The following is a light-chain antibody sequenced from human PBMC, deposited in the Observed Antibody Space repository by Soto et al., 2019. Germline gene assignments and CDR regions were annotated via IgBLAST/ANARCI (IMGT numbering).Light chain of an antibody. CDR1: ESISSW. Sequence: ASESISSWLAWYQKKPRKAPKLLMYKVSSLASGVPSRCSSGGSRTEFTLTISSLQPDDFATYYCQQYNRYSWTFGQGTQVDIK. CDR3: QQYNRYSWT. J-gene: IGKJ1*01. V-gene: IGKV1-5*03. CDR2: KVS.